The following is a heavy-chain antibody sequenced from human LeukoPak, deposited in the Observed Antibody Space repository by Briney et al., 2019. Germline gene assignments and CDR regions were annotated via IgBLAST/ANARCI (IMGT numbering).Heavy chain of an antibody. CDR2: MNPNSGNT. Sequence: ASVKVFCKASGYIFTSYDINWVRQATGQGLEWMVWMNPNSGNTGYAQKFQGRVTMTRNTSISTAYMELSSLRSEDTAVYYCASSSSGGGEFDYWGQGTLVTVSS. CDR1: GYIFTSYD. CDR3: ASSSSGGGEFDY. V-gene: IGHV1-8*01. D-gene: IGHD3-16*01. J-gene: IGHJ4*02.